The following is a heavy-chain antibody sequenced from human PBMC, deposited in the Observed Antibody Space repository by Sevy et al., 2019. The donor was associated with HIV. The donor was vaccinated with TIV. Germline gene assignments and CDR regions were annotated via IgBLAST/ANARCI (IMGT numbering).Heavy chain of an antibody. CDR2: IIGSGGSP. CDR1: GFTFSSYA. CDR3: AKDLIFAVGEAFDI. J-gene: IGHJ3*02. Sequence: LSLTCVASGFTFSSYAMNWVRQAPGKGLEWVSSIIGSGGSPYYAVSVKGRFTISRDNSKNMLYLQMNSLRAEDTAIYYCAKDLIFAVGEAFDIWGQGTMVTVSS. D-gene: IGHD3-3*01. V-gene: IGHV3-23*01.